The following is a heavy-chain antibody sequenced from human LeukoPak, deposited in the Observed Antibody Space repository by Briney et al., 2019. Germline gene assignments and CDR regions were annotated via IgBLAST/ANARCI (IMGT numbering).Heavy chain of an antibody. CDR3: ARSERFYDFWSGYFVGRPYGMDV. CDR1: GFTFSSYG. D-gene: IGHD3-3*01. CDR2: IWYDGSNK. Sequence: GRSLRLSCAASGFTFSSYGMHWVRQAPGKGLEWVAVIWYDGSNKYYADSVKGRFTISRDNSKNTLYLQMNSLRAEDTAVYYCARSERFYDFWSGYFVGRPYGMDVWGQGTTVTVS. V-gene: IGHV3-33*01. J-gene: IGHJ6*02.